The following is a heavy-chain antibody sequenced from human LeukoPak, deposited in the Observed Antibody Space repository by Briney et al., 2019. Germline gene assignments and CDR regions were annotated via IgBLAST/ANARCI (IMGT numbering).Heavy chain of an antibody. Sequence: GGSLRLSCAASGFTFSSYSMNWVRQAPGKGLEWVSVIYSGGSTYYADSVKGRFTISRDNSKNTLYLQMNSLRAEDTAVYYCARMRGTYSSMMWFDPWGQGTLVTVSS. J-gene: IGHJ5*02. CDR2: IYSGGST. CDR3: ARMRGTYSSMMWFDP. D-gene: IGHD6-13*01. CDR1: GFTFSSYS. V-gene: IGHV3-53*01.